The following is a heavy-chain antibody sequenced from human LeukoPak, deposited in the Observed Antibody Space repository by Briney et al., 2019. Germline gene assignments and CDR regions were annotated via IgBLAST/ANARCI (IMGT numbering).Heavy chain of an antibody. V-gene: IGHV3-21*01. Sequence: GGSLRLSCSASGFTFNSYSMNWVRQAPGKGLEWVSSISGRDNYYIYEGDAEEGRFTITRDNAKNSLNLQINSLRAEDTAVYYCVRDPHIEVAPGARVYYFDSWGQGTLVTVSS. CDR3: VRDPHIEVAPGARVYYFDS. CDR1: GFTFNSYS. D-gene: IGHD2-2*01. J-gene: IGHJ4*02. CDR2: ISGRDNYYI.